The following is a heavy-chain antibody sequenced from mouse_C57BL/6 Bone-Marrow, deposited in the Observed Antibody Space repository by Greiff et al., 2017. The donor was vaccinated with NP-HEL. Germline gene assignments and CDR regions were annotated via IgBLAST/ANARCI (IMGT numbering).Heavy chain of an antibody. CDR3: TRSGWLLRVYYAMDY. V-gene: IGHV1-15*01. Sequence: VKLVESGAELVRPGASVTLSCKASGYTFTDYEMHWVKQTPVHGLEWIGAIDPETGGTAYNQKFKGKAILTADKSSSTAYMELRSLTSEDSAVYYCTRSGWLLRVYYAMDYWGQGTSVTVSS. J-gene: IGHJ4*01. D-gene: IGHD2-3*01. CDR2: IDPETGGT. CDR1: GYTFTDYE.